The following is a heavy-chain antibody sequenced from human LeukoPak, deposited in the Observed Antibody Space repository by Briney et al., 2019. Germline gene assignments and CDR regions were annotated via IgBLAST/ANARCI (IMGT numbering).Heavy chain of an antibody. Sequence: SETLSLTCTVSGDSVSSGYYYWGWIRQPPGKGLEWIGSIYYGGSTYYNPSLKSRVTISVDTSKSQFSLKLSSVTAADTAVYYCVNSNSNTSRQYYFDYWGQGTLVTVSS. CDR1: GDSVSSGYYY. V-gene: IGHV4-39*01. CDR2: IYYGGST. D-gene: IGHD2-2*01. CDR3: VNSNSNTSRQYYFDY. J-gene: IGHJ4*02.